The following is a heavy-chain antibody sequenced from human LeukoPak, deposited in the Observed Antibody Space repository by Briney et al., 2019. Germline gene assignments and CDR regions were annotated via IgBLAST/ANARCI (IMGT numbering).Heavy chain of an antibody. CDR1: DDSITMYY. Sequence: KSSETLSLTCSVSDDSITMYYWTWIRQPPGKGLEWIGYVDHTGSTNFNPSLNGRVSISRDTSKNLFSLRLRSVTAADTAVYFCARGRVSSSTWYSTYYYCFYMDVWGKGTTVTVSS. CDR3: ARGRVSSSTWYSTYYYCFYMDV. CDR2: VDHTGST. J-gene: IGHJ6*03. D-gene: IGHD4-11*01. V-gene: IGHV4-59*01.